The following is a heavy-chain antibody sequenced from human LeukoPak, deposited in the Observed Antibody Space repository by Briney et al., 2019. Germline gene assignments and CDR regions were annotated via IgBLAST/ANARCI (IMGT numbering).Heavy chain of an antibody. J-gene: IGHJ4*02. D-gene: IGHD4-23*01. CDR3: ARGTDYGGNSYGY. V-gene: IGHV4-59*01. Sequence: GSLRLSCAASGFTFSSYAMSWVRQAPGKGLEWIGYIYYSGSTNYNPSLKSRVTISVDTSKNQFSLKLSSVTAADTAVYYCARGTDYGGNSYGYWGQGTLVTVSS. CDR1: GFTFSSYA. CDR2: IYYSGST.